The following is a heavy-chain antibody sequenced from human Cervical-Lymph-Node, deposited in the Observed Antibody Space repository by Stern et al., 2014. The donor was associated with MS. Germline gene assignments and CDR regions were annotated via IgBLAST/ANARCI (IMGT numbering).Heavy chain of an antibody. Sequence: QMQLVQSGAEVKKPGSSVKVSCKASGGPFSSYAISWVRQAPGQGLEWMGGIIPIFGTANYAEKFQGRVTITADESTSTAYMELSSLRSEDTAVYYCARSGSRFLEWLPDPQYYGMDVWGQGTTVTVSS. CDR2: IIPIFGTA. CDR3: ARSGSRFLEWLPDPQYYGMDV. CDR1: GGPFSSYA. J-gene: IGHJ6*02. V-gene: IGHV1-69*01. D-gene: IGHD3-3*01.